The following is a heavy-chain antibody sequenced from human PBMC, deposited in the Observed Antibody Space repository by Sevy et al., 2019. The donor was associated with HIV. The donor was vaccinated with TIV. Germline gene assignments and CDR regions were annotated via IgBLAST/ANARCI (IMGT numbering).Heavy chain of an antibody. Sequence: GGSLRLSCVASGFTFNNVWMSWVRQAPGKGLEWVGRIKSIANGETIDYAAPVKGRFNISRDESKNTEYLQMNSLKTKDTAVYYCTTPPFRSVTGSSYYYFSLDVWGQGTTVTVSS. J-gene: IGHJ6*02. CDR1: GFTFNNVW. CDR3: TTPPFRSVTGSSYYYFSLDV. V-gene: IGHV3-15*01. D-gene: IGHD3-10*01. CDR2: IKSIANGETI.